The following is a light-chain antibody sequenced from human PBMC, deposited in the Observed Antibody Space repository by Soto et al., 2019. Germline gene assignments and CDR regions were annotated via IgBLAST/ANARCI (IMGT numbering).Light chain of an antibody. J-gene: IGLJ1*01. CDR1: SSDVGSYNL. V-gene: IGLV2-23*02. CDR3: CSYAGSSTDV. CDR2: EVS. Sequence: QSVLTQPASVSGSPGQSITISCTGTSSDVGSYNLVSWYQQHPGKAPKLMIYEVSKRPSGVSNRFSGSKSRSTASLTISGLQAEDEADYYCCSYAGSSTDVFGTGTKVTVL.